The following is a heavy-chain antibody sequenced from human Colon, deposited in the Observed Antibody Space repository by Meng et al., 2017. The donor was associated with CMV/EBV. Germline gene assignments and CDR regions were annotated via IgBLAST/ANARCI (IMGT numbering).Heavy chain of an antibody. Sequence: TCTVSRGSISSGGYYWSWIRQHPGKGLEWIGYMYYSGTTYYNPSLKSRVALSAYPSRHPLSLNLSSVPSSSPAVYSCARAPGSGPDVWGQGTLVTVSS. J-gene: IGHJ4*02. CDR3: ARAPGSGPDV. CDR2: MYYSGTT. CDR1: RGSISSGGYY. V-gene: IGHV4-31*03. D-gene: IGHD2-15*01.